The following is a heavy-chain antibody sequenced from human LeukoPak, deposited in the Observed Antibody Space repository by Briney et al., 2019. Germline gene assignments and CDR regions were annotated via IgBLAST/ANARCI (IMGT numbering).Heavy chain of an antibody. J-gene: IGHJ4*02. CDR3: ARGPTFAY. Sequence: SETLSLTCTGSGGYINRYYWSWLRQPPRKGLEWIVYIYYSGSTNYNPSLQSRVTISVHTSKNQSSLQLNSVTPEDTAVYYCARGPTFAYWGQGTLVTVSS. CDR2: IYYSGST. D-gene: IGHD1-26*01. V-gene: IGHV4-59*12. CDR1: GGYINRYY.